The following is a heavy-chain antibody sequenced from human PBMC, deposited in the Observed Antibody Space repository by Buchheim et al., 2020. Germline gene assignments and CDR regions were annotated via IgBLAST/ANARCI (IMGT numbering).Heavy chain of an antibody. J-gene: IGHJ4*02. CDR2: IYYTGRT. Sequence: QLQLQESGPGLVKPSETLSLTCTVSGGSISSGSHYWGWVRQPPGKGLEWIGNIYYTGRTYYNPSLKSRVTVSVDTSQIQISLRLSSVTAADTAVYYCATLGASGGSYYLDHWGQGTL. CDR3: ATLGASGGSYYLDH. D-gene: IGHD1-26*01. V-gene: IGHV4-39*01. CDR1: GGSISSGSHY.